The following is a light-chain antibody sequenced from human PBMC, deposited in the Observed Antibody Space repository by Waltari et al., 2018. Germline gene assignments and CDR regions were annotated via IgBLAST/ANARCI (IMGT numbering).Light chain of an antibody. CDR2: GAS. V-gene: IGKV3-20*01. CDR1: QTVTTTY. Sequence: EIVFTQSPGTLSLSPGERATLSRRASQTVTTTYLAWYQQKPGQAPTLLIYGASSRATGIPDRFSGSGSGTDFSLTISSLEPEDFAVYYCQQYDISPLTFGGGTRVEIK. J-gene: IGKJ4*01. CDR3: QQYDISPLT.